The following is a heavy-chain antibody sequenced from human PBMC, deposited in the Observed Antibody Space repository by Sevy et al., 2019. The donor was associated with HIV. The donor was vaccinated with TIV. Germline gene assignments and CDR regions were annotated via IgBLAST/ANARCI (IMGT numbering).Heavy chain of an antibody. J-gene: IGHJ4*02. CDR2: VYPGDSDT. Sequence: GESLKISCKGSGYSFANNWIGWVRQMPGKGLEWMGTVYPGDSDTTYSPSFQGQVTISVDKSIGTAYLQWNSLKASDTAMDYCARLPVAAAGLYYFDYWGQGTLVTVSS. D-gene: IGHD6-13*01. V-gene: IGHV5-51*01. CDR1: GYSFANNW. CDR3: ARLPVAAAGLYYFDY.